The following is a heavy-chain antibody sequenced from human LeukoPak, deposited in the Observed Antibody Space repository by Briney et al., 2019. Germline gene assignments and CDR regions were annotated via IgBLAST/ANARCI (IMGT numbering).Heavy chain of an antibody. J-gene: IGHJ3*01. Sequence: GGSLRLSCAASGFTFSSYAMSWVRQAPGKGLEWVSAISGSGDSTYYADSVKGRFTISRDNSKNTLYLQMNSLRAGDTAVYYCAKDRDVGLDAIDVWGQGTLVSVSS. CDR3: AKDRDVGLDAIDV. CDR1: GFTFSSYA. D-gene: IGHD5-24*01. V-gene: IGHV3-23*01. CDR2: ISGSGDST.